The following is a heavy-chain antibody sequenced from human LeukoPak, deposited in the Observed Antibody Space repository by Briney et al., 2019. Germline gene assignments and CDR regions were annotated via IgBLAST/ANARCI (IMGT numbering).Heavy chain of an antibody. V-gene: IGHV1-46*01. Sequence: ASVKVSCKASGYTFTSYYIHCVRQAPGQGLEWMGIINPSGGSTSYAQKFQGRVTMTRDTSTSTAYMELRSLRSDDTAVYYCARDQLSRGVWFDPWGQGTLVTVSS. J-gene: IGHJ5*02. CDR2: INPSGGST. CDR1: GYTFTSYY. CDR3: ARDQLSRGVWFDP. D-gene: IGHD1-1*01.